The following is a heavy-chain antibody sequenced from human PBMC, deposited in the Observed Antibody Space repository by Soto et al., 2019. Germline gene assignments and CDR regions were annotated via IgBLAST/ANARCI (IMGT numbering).Heavy chain of an antibody. Sequence: SGPTLENPTQTLTLTCTFSGFSLSTSGVGVGWIRQPPGKALEWLALIYWNDDKRYSPSLKSRLTITKDTSKNQVVLTMTNMDPVDTATYYCAHRRMDRSSRLFDYWGQGTLVTVSS. J-gene: IGHJ4*02. CDR2: IYWNDDK. CDR3: AHRRMDRSSRLFDY. CDR1: GFSLSTSGVG. V-gene: IGHV2-5*01. D-gene: IGHD6-6*01.